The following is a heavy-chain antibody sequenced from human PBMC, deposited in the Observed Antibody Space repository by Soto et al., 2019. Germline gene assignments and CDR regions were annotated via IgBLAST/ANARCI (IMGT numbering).Heavy chain of an antibody. V-gene: IGHV3-74*01. CDR1: GFTFSNYW. D-gene: IGHD4-17*01. Sequence: GGSLRLSCVVSGFTFSNYWMHWVRQAPGKGLVWVSRISSDGSSTSYADSVKGRFTISRDNAKNTLYLQMNSLRAEDTAVYYCARDIDYGDTLSRNYWGQGTLVTVSS. J-gene: IGHJ4*02. CDR2: ISSDGSST. CDR3: ARDIDYGDTLSRNY.